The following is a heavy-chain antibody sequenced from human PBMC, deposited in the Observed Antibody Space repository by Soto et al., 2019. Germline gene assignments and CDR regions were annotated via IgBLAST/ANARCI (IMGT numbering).Heavy chain of an antibody. Sequence: GGSMRLSCAASGLTFSSYGMHWVCQAPGKGLEWVAVIWYDGSNKYYADSVKGRFTISRDNSKNTLYLQMNSLRAEDTAVYYCARANRWELLGAFDIWGQGTMVTVSS. CDR2: IWYDGSNK. D-gene: IGHD1-26*01. J-gene: IGHJ3*02. CDR3: ARANRWELLGAFDI. CDR1: GLTFSSYG. V-gene: IGHV3-33*01.